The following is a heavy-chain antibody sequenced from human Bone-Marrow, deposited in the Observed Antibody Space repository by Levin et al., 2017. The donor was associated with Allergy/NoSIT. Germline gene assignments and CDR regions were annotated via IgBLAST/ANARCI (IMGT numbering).Heavy chain of an antibody. CDR2: IIPIFGTA. V-gene: IGHV1-69*13. D-gene: IGHD5-18*01. CDR3: ARLHVDTAMVHNWFDP. CDR1: GGTFSSYA. J-gene: IGHJ5*02. Sequence: SVKVSCKASGGTFSSYAISWVRQAPGQGLEWMGGIIPIFGTANYAQKFQGRVTITADESTSTAYMELSSLRSEDTAVYYCARLHVDTAMVHNWFDPWGQGTLVTVSS.